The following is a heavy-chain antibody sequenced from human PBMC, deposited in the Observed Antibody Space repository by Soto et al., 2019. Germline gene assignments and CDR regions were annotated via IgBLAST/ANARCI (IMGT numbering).Heavy chain of an antibody. CDR3: ARRLYGDYDY. J-gene: IGHJ4*02. CDR1: GYSFTTSG. D-gene: IGHD4-17*01. CDR2: ISTYNGNT. Sequence: ASVKVSCKASGYSFTTSGITWVRQAPGQGLEWMGWISTYNGNTNYAQKLQDRVTLTTDTSTSTAYMELRSLRSDNTAVYYCARRLYGDYDYWGQGTLVTVSS. V-gene: IGHV1-18*01.